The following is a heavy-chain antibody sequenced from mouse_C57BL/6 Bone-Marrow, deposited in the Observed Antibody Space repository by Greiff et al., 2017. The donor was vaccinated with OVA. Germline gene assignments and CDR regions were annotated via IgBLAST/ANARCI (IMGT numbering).Heavy chain of an antibody. Sequence: EVQLVESEGGLVQPGSSMKLSCTASGFTFSDYYMAWVRQVPEKGLEWVANINYDGSSTYYLDSLKSRFIISRDNAKNILYLQMSSLKSEDTATYYCARDRNWDGIDYWGQGTTLTVSS. CDR1: GFTFSDYY. D-gene: IGHD4-1*01. CDR3: ARDRNWDGIDY. V-gene: IGHV5-16*01. J-gene: IGHJ2*01. CDR2: INYDGSST.